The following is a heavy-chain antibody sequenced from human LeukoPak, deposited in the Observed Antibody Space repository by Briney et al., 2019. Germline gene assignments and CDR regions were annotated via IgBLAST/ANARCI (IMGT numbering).Heavy chain of an antibody. CDR2: INADGSEK. J-gene: IGHJ4*02. Sequence: GGSLRLSCVASGIRFSALWMNWVRQAPGKGLELVASINADGSEKYYVDSVKGRFTISRDNPKKSLYLQLNSLRVDDTAVYFCARDSDAYDYWGQGTLVTVSS. CDR3: ARDSDAYDY. D-gene: IGHD2-2*01. CDR1: GIRFSALW. V-gene: IGHV3-7*01.